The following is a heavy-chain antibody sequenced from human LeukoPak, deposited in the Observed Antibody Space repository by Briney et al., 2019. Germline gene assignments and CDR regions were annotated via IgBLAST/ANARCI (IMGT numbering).Heavy chain of an antibody. CDR2: INSDGSST. CDR1: GFTFSSYW. J-gene: IGHJ3*02. D-gene: IGHD1-14*01. CDR3: ARTGVHDAFDI. Sequence: GGSLRLSCAASGFTFSSYWMHWVRQAPGKGLVWVSRINSDGSSTSYADSVKGRFTISRDNAKNTLYLQMNSLRAEDTAVYYCARTGVHDAFDIWGQGTMVTVSS. V-gene: IGHV3-74*01.